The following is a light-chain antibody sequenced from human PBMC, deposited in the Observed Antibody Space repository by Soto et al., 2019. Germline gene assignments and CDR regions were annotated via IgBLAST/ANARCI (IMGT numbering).Light chain of an antibody. CDR1: SSDVGGFDH. V-gene: IGLV2-14*03. J-gene: IGLJ1*01. CDR2: DVS. Sequence: QSALTQPASVSGSPGQSITISCTGASSDVGGFDHVSWYQQHPGKVPRLLIYDVSSRPSGVSDRFSGSKSGNTAPLTISGLQAEDEADYYCTSFTTTTTYVFGTGTKVTVL. CDR3: TSFTTTTTYV.